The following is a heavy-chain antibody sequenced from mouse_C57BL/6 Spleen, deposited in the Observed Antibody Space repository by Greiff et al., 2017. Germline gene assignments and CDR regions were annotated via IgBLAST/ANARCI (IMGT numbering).Heavy chain of an antibody. CDR3: VRGDYGYYFDY. CDR1: GFSFNTYA. Sequence: EVKLVESGGGLVQPKGSLKLSCAASGFSFNTYAMNWVRQAPGKGLEWVARIRSKSNNYATYYADSVKDRFTISRDDSESMLYLQMNNLKTEDTAMYYCVRGDYGYYFDYWGKGTTLTVSS. D-gene: IGHD1-1*01. CDR2: IRSKSNNYAT. J-gene: IGHJ2*01. V-gene: IGHV10-1*01.